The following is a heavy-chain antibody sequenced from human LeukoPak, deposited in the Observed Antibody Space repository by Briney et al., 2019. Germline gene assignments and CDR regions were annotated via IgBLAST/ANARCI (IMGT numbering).Heavy chain of an antibody. Sequence: GGSLRLSCAASGFILSDYNMHWVRQAPGKGLEWVAVISYDGSNKYYADSVKGRFTISRDNSKNTLYLQMNSLRAEDTAVYYCARVQTGFCRGSGCLGSTFDYWGQGTLVTVSS. V-gene: IGHV3-30*04. CDR3: ARVQTGFCRGSGCLGSTFDY. D-gene: IGHD2-15*01. CDR2: ISYDGSNK. CDR1: GFILSDYN. J-gene: IGHJ4*02.